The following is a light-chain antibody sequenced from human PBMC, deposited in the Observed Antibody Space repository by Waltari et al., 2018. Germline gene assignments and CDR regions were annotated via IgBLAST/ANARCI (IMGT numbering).Light chain of an antibody. CDR3: QKYYRRRT. Sequence: DIVMTQSPDSLAVSLGGRATINCKSAQSILYNPNDKHYLAWYQQKPGQPPKLLIYWASTRAAGVPDRFSGSGSGTDFTLTISSLQGEDVAVYYCQKYYRRRTFGQGTRVEVK. J-gene: IGKJ1*01. CDR2: WAS. CDR1: QSILYNPNDKHY. V-gene: IGKV4-1*01.